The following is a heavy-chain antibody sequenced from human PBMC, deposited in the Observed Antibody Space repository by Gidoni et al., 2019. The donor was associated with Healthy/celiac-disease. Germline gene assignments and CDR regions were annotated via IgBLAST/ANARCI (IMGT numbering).Heavy chain of an antibody. Sequence: EVQLLESGGGLVQPGGSLILSCAASGFTFSSYAMSWVRQAPGKGLEWVSAISGSGGSTYYADSVKGRFTISRDNSKNTLYLQMNSLRAEDTAVYYCAKLKGYDYYYYYMDVWGKGTTVTVSS. CDR2: ISGSGGST. D-gene: IGHD5-12*01. CDR1: GFTFSSYA. CDR3: AKLKGYDYYYYYMDV. V-gene: IGHV3-23*01. J-gene: IGHJ6*03.